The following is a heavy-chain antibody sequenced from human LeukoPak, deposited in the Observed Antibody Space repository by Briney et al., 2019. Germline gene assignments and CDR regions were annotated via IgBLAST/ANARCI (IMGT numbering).Heavy chain of an antibody. J-gene: IGHJ6*02. CDR3: ARTGYLYGMDV. D-gene: IGHD3-9*01. CDR1: GFTFSSYW. CDR2: IKTDGSST. Sequence: QPGGSLRLSCAASGFTFSSYWMHWVRQAPGKGLVWVSRIKTDGSSTTYVDSVKGRFTISRDNAKNTLYLQMNSLRVEDTAVYYCARTGYLYGMDVWGQGTTVTVSS. V-gene: IGHV3-74*01.